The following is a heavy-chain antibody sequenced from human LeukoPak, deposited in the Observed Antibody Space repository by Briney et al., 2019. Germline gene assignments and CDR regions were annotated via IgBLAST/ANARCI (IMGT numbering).Heavy chain of an antibody. CDR2: ISGSGGST. V-gene: IGHV3-23*01. J-gene: IGHJ3*02. CDR3: TRDLVGARDAFDI. CDR1: GFTFSSYA. Sequence: GGSLRLSCAASGFTFSSYAMSWVRQAPGKGLEWVSAISGSGGSTYYADSVKGRFTISRDNSKNTLYLQMNSLKTEDTAVYYCTRDLVGARDAFDIWGQGTMVTVSS. D-gene: IGHD1-26*01.